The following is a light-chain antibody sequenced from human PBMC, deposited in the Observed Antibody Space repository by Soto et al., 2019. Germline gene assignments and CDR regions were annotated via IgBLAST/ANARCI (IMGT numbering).Light chain of an antibody. J-gene: IGKJ1*01. CDR2: KAS. CDR1: QSISSG. V-gene: IGKV1-5*03. CDR3: QQYNSYLWT. Sequence: DIQMTQSPSTLSASIGDRVIIICRASQSISSGLAWYQQKPGKAPKLLIYKASSLESGVPSRFSGSGSGTEFTLTISSLQPDDFATYYCQQYNSYLWTFGQGTKV.